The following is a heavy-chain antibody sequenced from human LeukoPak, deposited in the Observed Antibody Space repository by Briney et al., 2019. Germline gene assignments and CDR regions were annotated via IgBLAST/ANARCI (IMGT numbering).Heavy chain of an antibody. J-gene: IGHJ4*02. V-gene: IGHV3-49*04. CDR1: GFTFGDYA. CDR2: IASETYGVTA. CDR3: TRDQTPYY. Sequence: QAGGSLVLSFTAAGFTFGDYAMTWVRQAPGKGLEWVGFIASETYGVTAEYAASLKGKFTISRDDSKSIAYLQMNSLKTEDTAVYYCTRDQTPYYWGQGTLVTVSS.